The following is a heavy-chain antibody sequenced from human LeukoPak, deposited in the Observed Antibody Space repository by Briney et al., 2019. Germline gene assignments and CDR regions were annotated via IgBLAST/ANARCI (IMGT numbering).Heavy chain of an antibody. V-gene: IGHV4-34*01. CDR3: ARGPRRGWFDP. CDR1: GGSCRGYY. Sequence: SETLPLTRAVSGGSCRGYYWSWICHPPGKGLEWIGEINHSGSTNYNPSLKSRVTISVDTSKNQFSLKLSSVTAADTAVYYCARGPRRGWFDPWGQGTLVTVSS. J-gene: IGHJ5*02. CDR2: INHSGST.